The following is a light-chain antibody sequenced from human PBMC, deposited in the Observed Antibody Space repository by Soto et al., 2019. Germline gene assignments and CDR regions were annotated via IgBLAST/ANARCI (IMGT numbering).Light chain of an antibody. J-gene: IGLJ3*02. V-gene: IGLV2-14*03. CDR1: GSDDGGYNY. Sequence: QSALTQPASVSGSPGQSITISCTGTGSDDGGYNYVSWYQHHPGKAPKVLIYDVTSRPSGVSNRFSGSKSGNTASLTISGLQAEDEADYYCSSYTTTSTWVFGGGTKLTVL. CDR2: DVT. CDR3: SSYTTTSTWV.